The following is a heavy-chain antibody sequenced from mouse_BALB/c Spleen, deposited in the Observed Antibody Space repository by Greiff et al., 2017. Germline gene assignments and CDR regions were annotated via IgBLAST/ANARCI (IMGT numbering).Heavy chain of an antibody. CDR1: GFTFSSYA. V-gene: IGHV5-6-5*01. J-gene: IGHJ2*01. CDR3: ARAGITTAVDY. Sequence: EVQGVESGGGLVKPGGSLKLSCAASGFTFSSYAMSWVRQTPEKRLEWVASISSGGSTYYPDSVKGRFTISRDNARNILYLQMSSLRSEDTAMYYCARAGITTAVDYWGQGTTLTVSS. CDR2: ISSGGST. D-gene: IGHD1-2*01.